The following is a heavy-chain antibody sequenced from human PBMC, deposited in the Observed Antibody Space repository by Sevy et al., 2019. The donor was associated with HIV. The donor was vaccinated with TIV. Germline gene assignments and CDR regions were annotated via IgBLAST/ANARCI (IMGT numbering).Heavy chain of an antibody. CDR1: GFTFSSYS. D-gene: IGHD3-9*01. J-gene: IGHJ4*02. CDR3: ARAGPYYDILTGYYILYYFDY. CDR2: ISSSSSYI. V-gene: IGHV3-21*01. Sequence: GGSLRLSCAASGFTFSSYSMNWVRQAPGKGLEWVSSISSSSSYIYYADSVKGRFTISRDTAKNSLYLQMNSLRAEDTAVYYCARAGPYYDILTGYYILYYFDYWGQGTLVTVSS.